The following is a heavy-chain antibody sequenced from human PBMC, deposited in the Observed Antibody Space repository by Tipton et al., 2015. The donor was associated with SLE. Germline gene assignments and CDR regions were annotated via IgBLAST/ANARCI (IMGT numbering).Heavy chain of an antibody. V-gene: IGHV3-30*02. D-gene: IGHD3-3*01. J-gene: IGHJ4*02. CDR3: VKRNYDFWSGYYFDS. CDR2: IRYDESNE. Sequence: SLRLSCAASRFTFSSHSMNWVRQAPGKGLEWVAYIRYDESNEYYAESVKGRFTISRDNSKNTLCLQMSSLKPEDTAVYYCVKRNYDFWSGYYFDSWGQGTRVTVSS. CDR1: RFTFSSHS.